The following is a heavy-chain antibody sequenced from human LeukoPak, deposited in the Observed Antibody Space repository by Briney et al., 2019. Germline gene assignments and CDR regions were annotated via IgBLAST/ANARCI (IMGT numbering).Heavy chain of an antibody. J-gene: IGHJ5*02. CDR1: GGSISSYY. D-gene: IGHD4-17*01. CDR2: IYTSGST. Sequence: SETLSLTCTVSGGSISSYYWSWIRQPAGKGLEWIGRIYTSGSTNYNPSLKSRVTMSVDTSKNQFSLKLSSVTAADMAVYYCARALRTRYGAHEGNWFDPWGQGTLVTVSS. V-gene: IGHV4-4*07. CDR3: ARALRTRYGAHEGNWFDP.